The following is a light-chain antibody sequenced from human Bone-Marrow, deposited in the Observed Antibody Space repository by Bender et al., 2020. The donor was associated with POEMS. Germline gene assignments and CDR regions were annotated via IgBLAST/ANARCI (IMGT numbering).Light chain of an antibody. J-gene: IGLJ2*01. Sequence: YVLTQPPSVSVFPGQTARISCSGDALPKQYAYWYQQRPGQGPLLVIYKDTERSPGIPERFSGASSGTTVTLTITGVQAEDEADYYCQSADFGGTPVVFGGGTKLTVL. V-gene: IGLV3-25*03. CDR1: ALPKQY. CDR2: KDT. CDR3: QSADFGGTPVV.